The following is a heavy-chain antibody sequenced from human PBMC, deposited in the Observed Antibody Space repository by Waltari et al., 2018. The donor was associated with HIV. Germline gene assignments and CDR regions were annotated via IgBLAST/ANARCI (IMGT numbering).Heavy chain of an antibody. Sequence: QITLKESGPTLVKPTQTLTLTCTFSGFSLSTTGVGVGWIRQPPGKALEWLAVIYWNDGRRYSPSLRNRLIITKDTSKNQVVLTMTDMDPVDIATYFCAHIHGYYYNAEVGAFDTWGQGTMVTVSS. V-gene: IGHV2-5*01. D-gene: IGHD1-26*01. CDR3: AHIHGYYYNAEVGAFDT. J-gene: IGHJ3*02. CDR2: IYWNDGR. CDR1: GFSLSTTGVG.